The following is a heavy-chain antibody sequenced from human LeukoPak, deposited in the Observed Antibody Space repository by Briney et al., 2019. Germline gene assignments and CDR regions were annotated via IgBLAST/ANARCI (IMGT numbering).Heavy chain of an antibody. CDR3: ARSAGQNYYYYYYMDV. CDR1: GYTFTSYG. CDR2: ISAYNGNT. D-gene: IGHD6-19*01. Sequence: ASVKVSCKASGYTFTSYGISWVRQAPGQGLEWMGWISAYNGNTNYAQKLQGRVTTTTDTSTSTAYMELRSLRSDDTAVYYCARSAGQNYYYYYYMDVWGKGTTVTVSS. J-gene: IGHJ6*03. V-gene: IGHV1-18*01.